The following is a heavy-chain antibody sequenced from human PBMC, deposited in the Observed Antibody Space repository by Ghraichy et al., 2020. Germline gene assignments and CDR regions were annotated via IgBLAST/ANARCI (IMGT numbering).Heavy chain of an antibody. CDR2: INHSGST. CDR3: ARGILYDSSGYLIDY. Sequence: SETLSLTCAVYGGSFSGYYWSWIRQPPGKGLEWIGEINHSGSTNYNPSLKSRVTISVDTSKNQFSLKLSSVTAADTAVYYCARGILYDSSGYLIDYWGQGTLVTVSS. D-gene: IGHD3-22*01. V-gene: IGHV4-34*01. J-gene: IGHJ4*02. CDR1: GGSFSGYY.